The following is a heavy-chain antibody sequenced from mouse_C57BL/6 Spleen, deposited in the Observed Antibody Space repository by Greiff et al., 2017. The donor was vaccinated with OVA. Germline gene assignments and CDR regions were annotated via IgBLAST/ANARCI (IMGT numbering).Heavy chain of an antibody. CDR2: INPSTGGT. J-gene: IGHJ4*01. V-gene: IGHV1-42*01. CDR1: GYSFTGYY. CDR3: TRWGTGLDMDC. Sequence: VQLQQSGSELVKPGASVKISCKASGYSFTGYYLNWVKQSPEKSLEWIGEINPSTGGTTYNQKFKAKVTLTVDKSFSTAFMLLKSLTSEDTAVYYCTRWGTGLDMDCWGPGTSVTGSS. D-gene: IGHD2-2*01.